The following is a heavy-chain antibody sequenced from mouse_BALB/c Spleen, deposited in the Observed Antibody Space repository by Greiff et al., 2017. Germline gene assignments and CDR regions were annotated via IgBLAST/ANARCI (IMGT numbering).Heavy chain of an antibody. Sequence: EVQLQQSGPGLVKPSQTVSLTCTVTGISITTGNYRWSWIRQFPGNKLEWIGYIYYSGTITYNPSLTSRTTITRDTSKNQFFLEMNSLTAEDTATYYCALIYYGYDGVAYWGQGTLVTVSA. V-gene: IGHV3-5*02. CDR3: ALIYYGYDGVAY. CDR2: IYYSGTI. CDR1: GISITTGNYR. D-gene: IGHD2-2*01. J-gene: IGHJ3*01.